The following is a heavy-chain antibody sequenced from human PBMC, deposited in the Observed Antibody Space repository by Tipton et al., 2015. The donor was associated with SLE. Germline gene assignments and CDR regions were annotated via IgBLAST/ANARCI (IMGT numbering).Heavy chain of an antibody. CDR1: GLTFRFSA. J-gene: IGHJ5*02. Sequence: SLRLSCTASGLTFRFSAMHWVRQAPGKGLEWIQFISFDGTKTSYADSVKGRFTISRDNSENKMYLQMNSLRDDDTAVSFCAKGRISLANWFDPWGQGTLVTVSS. D-gene: IGHD2/OR15-2a*01. CDR2: ISFDGTKT. CDR3: AKGRISLANWFDP. V-gene: IGHV3-30-3*01.